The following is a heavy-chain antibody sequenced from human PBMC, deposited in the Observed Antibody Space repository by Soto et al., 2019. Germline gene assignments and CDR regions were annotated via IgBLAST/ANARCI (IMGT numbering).Heavy chain of an antibody. J-gene: IGHJ4*02. D-gene: IGHD6-13*01. CDR3: ARGRGGAAGPAFYFDY. Sequence: SEPLSLTCTVSGGSISSGGYHCSWIRQHPGKGLEWIGYIYYSGSTYYNPSLKSRVTISVDTSKNQFSLKLSSVTAADTAVYYCARGRGGAAGPAFYFDYWGQGTLVTVSS. CDR1: GGSISSGGYH. CDR2: IYYSGST. V-gene: IGHV4-31*03.